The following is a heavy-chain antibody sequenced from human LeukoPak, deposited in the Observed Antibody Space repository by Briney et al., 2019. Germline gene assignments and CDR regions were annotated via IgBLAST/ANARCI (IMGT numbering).Heavy chain of an antibody. CDR1: GFTFSSHW. CDR3: VRDSGFTGVFDS. Sequence: GGSLRLSCVASGFTFSSHWMSWVRQAPAKGLEWVANIRQDGNEKYYVDSAKGRFTISRDNAKNSLYLQMNSLRAEDTALYYCVRDSGFTGVFDSWGQGTLLTVSS. CDR2: IRQDGNEK. V-gene: IGHV3-7*03. D-gene: IGHD7-27*01. J-gene: IGHJ4*02.